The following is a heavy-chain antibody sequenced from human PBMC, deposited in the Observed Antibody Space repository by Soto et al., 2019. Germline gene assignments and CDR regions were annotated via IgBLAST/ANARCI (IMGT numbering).Heavy chain of an antibody. D-gene: IGHD3-3*01. CDR1: GGSFSGYY. V-gene: IGHV4-34*01. Sequence: QVQLQQWGAGLLKPSETLSLTCAVYGGSFSGYYWSWIRQPPGKGLEWIGEINHSGSTNYNPSLKSRVTISVDTSKNQFSLKRSSVTAADTAVYYCARDSLSGYYGTYGMDVWGQGTTVTVSS. CDR3: ARDSLSGYYGTYGMDV. CDR2: INHSGST. J-gene: IGHJ6*02.